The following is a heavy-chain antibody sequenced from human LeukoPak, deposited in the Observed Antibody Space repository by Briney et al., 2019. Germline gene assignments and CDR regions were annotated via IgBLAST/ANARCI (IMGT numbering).Heavy chain of an antibody. CDR3: ARFGGSGWSLDY. Sequence: GGSLRHSCAATGFTFSDYYMSWIRQAPGKGLEWVSYISSSDFHTNYADSEKGRFTISRDNAKNSLYLQMSSLRAEDTAVYYCARFGGSGWSLDYWGQGTLVTVSS. J-gene: IGHJ4*02. CDR1: GFTFSDYY. V-gene: IGHV3-11*06. CDR2: ISSSDFHT. D-gene: IGHD6-19*01.